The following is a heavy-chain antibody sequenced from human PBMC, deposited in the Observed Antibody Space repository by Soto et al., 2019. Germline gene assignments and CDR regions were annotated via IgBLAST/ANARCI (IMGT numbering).Heavy chain of an antibody. CDR1: GFTFSSYS. CDR2: ISSSSSTI. Sequence: EVQLVESGGGLVQPGGSLRLSCAASGFTFSSYSMNWVRQAPGKGLEWVAYISSSSSTIYYADSVKGRFTISRDNAKNSLYLQMNSLRDEDTAGYYCAIGGKPLNWFDPWGQGTLFTFSS. J-gene: IGHJ5*02. CDR3: AIGGKPLNWFDP. V-gene: IGHV3-48*02.